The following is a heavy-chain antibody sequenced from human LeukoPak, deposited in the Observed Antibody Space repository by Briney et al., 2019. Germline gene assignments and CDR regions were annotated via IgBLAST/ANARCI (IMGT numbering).Heavy chain of an antibody. CDR2: ISYDGSNK. D-gene: IGHD1-26*01. J-gene: IGHJ4*02. V-gene: IGHV3-30*18. Sequence: GGSLRLSCAASGFTFSSYGMHWVRQAPGKGLEWVAVISYDGSNKYYADSVKGRFTISRDNSKNTLYLQMNSLRAEDTAVYYCAKTPPVGSGSYYGPFDYWGQGTLVTVSS. CDR1: GFTFSSYG. CDR3: AKTPPVGSGSYYGPFDY.